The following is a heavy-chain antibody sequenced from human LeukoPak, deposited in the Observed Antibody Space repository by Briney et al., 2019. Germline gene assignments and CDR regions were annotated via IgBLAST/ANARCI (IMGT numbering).Heavy chain of an antibody. V-gene: IGHV4-34*01. CDR2: INHSGST. CDR1: GGSFSGYY. Sequence: PSETLSLTCAVYGGSFSGYYWSWIREPPGKGLEWIGAINHSGSTNYNPSLKSRVTISVDTSKNQFSLKLSSVTAADTAVYYCARVHSNYLQLWLSHFDYWGQGTLVTVSS. D-gene: IGHD5-18*01. J-gene: IGHJ4*02. CDR3: ARVHSNYLQLWLSHFDY.